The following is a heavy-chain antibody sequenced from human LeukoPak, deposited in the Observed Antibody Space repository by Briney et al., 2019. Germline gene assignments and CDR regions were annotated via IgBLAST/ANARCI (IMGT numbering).Heavy chain of an antibody. CDR3: ASPPPRYSSSWYYFDY. J-gene: IGHJ4*02. CDR1: GYTFTSYD. CDR2: IIPILGIA. V-gene: IGHV1-69*04. Sequence: GASAKVSCKASGYTFTSYDINWVRQATGQGLVWMGRIIPILGIASYAQKFQGRVTITADKSTSTAYMELSSLRSEDTAAYYCASPPPRYSSSWYYFDYWGQGTLVTVSS. D-gene: IGHD6-13*01.